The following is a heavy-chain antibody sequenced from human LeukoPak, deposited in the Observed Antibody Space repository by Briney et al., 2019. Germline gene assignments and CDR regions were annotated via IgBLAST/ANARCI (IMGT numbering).Heavy chain of an antibody. D-gene: IGHD3-22*01. J-gene: IGHJ5*02. CDR1: GGSISSYY. CDR2: IYYSGST. CDR3: ARHRRWGVVVAGTKGWFDP. V-gene: IGHV4-59*08. Sequence: SETLSLTCTVSGGSISSYYWSWIRQPPGKGLEWIGYIYYSGSTNYNPSLKSRVTISVDTSKNQFSLKLSSVTAADTAVYYCARHRRWGVVVAGTKGWFDPWGQGTLVTVSS.